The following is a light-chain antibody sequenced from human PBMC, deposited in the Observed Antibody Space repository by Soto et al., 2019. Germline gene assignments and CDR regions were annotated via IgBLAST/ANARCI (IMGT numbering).Light chain of an antibody. J-gene: IGLJ2*01. CDR2: DVT. V-gene: IGLV2-11*01. CDR3: CSYVGSYIVVI. Sequence: QSVLTQPRSVSGSPGQSVTISCTGTSSDVGDYDYVSWYQQHPGKAPKLMIYDVTKRPSGVPDRFSGSKSGNTASLTISGLQAEDEADYYCCSYVGSYIVVIFGGGTKVTVL. CDR1: SSDVGDYDY.